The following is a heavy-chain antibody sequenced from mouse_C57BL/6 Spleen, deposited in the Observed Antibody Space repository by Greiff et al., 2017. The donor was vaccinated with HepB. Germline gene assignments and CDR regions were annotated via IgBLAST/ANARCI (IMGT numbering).Heavy chain of an antibody. CDR3: ARYYDGHFDY. CDR1: GYSFTDYN. D-gene: IGHD2-3*01. J-gene: IGHJ2*01. CDR2: INPNYGTT. V-gene: IGHV1-39*01. Sequence: VQLKESGPELMKPGASVKISCKASGYSFTDYNMNWVKQSNGKSLEWIGVINPNYGTTSYNQKFKGKATLTVDKSSSTAHMQLNSLTSEDSAVYYCARYYDGHFDYWGQGTTLTVSS.